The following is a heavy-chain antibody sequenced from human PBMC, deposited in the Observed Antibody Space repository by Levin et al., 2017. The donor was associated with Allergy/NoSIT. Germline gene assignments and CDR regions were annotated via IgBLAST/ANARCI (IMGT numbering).Heavy chain of an antibody. V-gene: IGHV3-33*01. D-gene: IGHD3-10*01. CDR2: IWYDGSKN. Sequence: GGSLRLSCAASGFTFSNYAIHWVRQAPGKGLEWVAVIWYDGSKNYYAESVKGRFTISRDNSKNTLYLQMNSLRVEDTAVYCCARDLDGSGTPGGYWGQGALVTVSS. J-gene: IGHJ4*02. CDR1: GFTFSNYA. CDR3: ARDLDGSGTPGGY.